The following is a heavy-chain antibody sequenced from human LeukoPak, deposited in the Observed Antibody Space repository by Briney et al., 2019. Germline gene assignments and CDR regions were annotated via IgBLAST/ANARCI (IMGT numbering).Heavy chain of an antibody. CDR1: GFXFSSYE. CDR2: ISGRGSTI. J-gene: IGHJ4*02. CDR3: ARVNVEIGDFDY. Sequence: GGSLRLSCAASGFXFSSYEINWVRQAPGKGLEWISYISGRGSTIYYADPMKGGFTISRDNAKTSLYLEMNSLRAEDTAVYYCARVNVEIGDFDYWGRGTLVTVSS. D-gene: IGHD3-10*01. V-gene: IGHV3-48*03.